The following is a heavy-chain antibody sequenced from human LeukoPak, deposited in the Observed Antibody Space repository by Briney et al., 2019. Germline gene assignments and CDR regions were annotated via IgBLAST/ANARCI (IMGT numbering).Heavy chain of an antibody. CDR3: ARFETTATTNAFDI. Sequence: GGSLRLSCAASGFTFSSYSMNWVRQAPGKGLEWVSSITSSSSNIYYADSVKGRFTISRDNAKNSLYLQMNSLRVEDTAVYYCARFETTATTNAFDIWGQGTMVTVSS. CDR2: ITSSSSNI. CDR1: GFTFSSYS. V-gene: IGHV3-21*01. D-gene: IGHD4-17*01. J-gene: IGHJ3*02.